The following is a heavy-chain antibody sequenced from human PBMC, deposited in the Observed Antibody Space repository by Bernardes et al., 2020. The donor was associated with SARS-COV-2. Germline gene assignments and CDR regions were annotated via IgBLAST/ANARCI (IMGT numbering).Heavy chain of an antibody. CDR2: ISSDGSTT. J-gene: IGHJ4*02. CDR3: VRGPSDGHGRFEY. V-gene: IGHV3-74*01. Sequence: GWSLRLSCTASGFAFSSYWMHWVRQLPGKGLVWVSRISSDGSTTTYADSVKGRFTISRDNARNTLYLQMNSLRAEDTALYYCVRGPSDGHGRFEYWGQGTLGTVSS. CDR1: GFAFSSYW.